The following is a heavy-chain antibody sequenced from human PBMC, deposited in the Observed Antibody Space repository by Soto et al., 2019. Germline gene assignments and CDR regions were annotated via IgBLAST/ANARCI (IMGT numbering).Heavy chain of an antibody. J-gene: IGHJ6*02. CDR3: ARARPITMVRGAYYYGMDV. CDR1: GGSFSGYY. CDR2: INHSGST. V-gene: IGHV4-34*01. D-gene: IGHD3-10*01. Sequence: QVQLQQWGAGLLKPSETLSLTCAVYGGSFSGYYWSWIRQPPGKGLEWIGEINHSGSTNYNPSLKSRVTISVDTSKNQFSLKLSSVTAADTAVYYCARARPITMVRGAYYYGMDVWGQGTTVTVSS.